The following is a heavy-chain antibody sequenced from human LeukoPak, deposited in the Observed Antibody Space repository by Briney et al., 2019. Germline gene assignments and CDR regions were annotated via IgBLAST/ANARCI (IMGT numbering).Heavy chain of an antibody. J-gene: IGHJ4*02. V-gene: IGHV1-2*02. D-gene: IGHD6-13*01. CDR1: GYTFTGYY. CDR3: AREDSAAGTVFDY. CDR2: INPNSGGT. Sequence: GASVKVSCKASGYTFTGYYMHWVRQAPGQGLEWMGWINPNSGGTNYAQKFQGRVTITRDTSISTAYMELSRLRSDDTAVYYCAREDSAAGTVFDYWGQGTLVTVSS.